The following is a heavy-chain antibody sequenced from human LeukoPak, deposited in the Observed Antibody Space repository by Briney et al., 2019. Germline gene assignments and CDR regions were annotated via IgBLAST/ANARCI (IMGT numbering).Heavy chain of an antibody. V-gene: IGHV1-18*01. D-gene: IGHD1-20*01. Sequence: ASVKVSCKASGYSFTSYGISWVRQAPGQGLEWMGWISAFNGNTNYAQKLQGRVTMTTDTSTSTAYMELRSLRSDDTAVYYCARGTITGTTKGGKDYFDYWGQGTLVTVSS. CDR2: ISAFNGNT. CDR1: GYSFTSYG. CDR3: ARGTITGTTKGGKDYFDY. J-gene: IGHJ4*02.